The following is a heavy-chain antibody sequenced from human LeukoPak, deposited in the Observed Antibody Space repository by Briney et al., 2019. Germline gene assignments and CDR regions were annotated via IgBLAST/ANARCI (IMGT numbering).Heavy chain of an antibody. J-gene: IGHJ4*02. Sequence: ASVKVSCKASGYTFTSYDINWVRQAPGQGLEWMGWKNPNSGNTGYAQKFQGRVTMTRNTSISTAYMELSSLRSEDTAVYYCARGRIVVVPAAIASFDYCGQGTLVTVSS. CDR1: GYTFTSYD. V-gene: IGHV1-8*01. CDR2: KNPNSGNT. D-gene: IGHD2-2*02. CDR3: ARGRIVVVPAAIASFDY.